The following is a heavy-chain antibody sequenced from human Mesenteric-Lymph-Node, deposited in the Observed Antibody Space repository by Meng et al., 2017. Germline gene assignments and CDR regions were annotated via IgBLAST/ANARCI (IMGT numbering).Heavy chain of an antibody. CDR1: GGSFSGHY. D-gene: IGHD4-17*01. CDR3: ARGRGYGDYGSLY. CDR2: INHSGIT. V-gene: IGHV4-34*01. J-gene: IGHJ4*02. Sequence: QLQQWAGVLLKASETLSPICAVCGGSFSGHYFRWIRQPPGKGLEWIGEINHSGITNYSPSLKSRVTISVDTSKNQFSLKLSSVTAADTAVYYCARGRGYGDYGSLYWGQGTLVPSPQ.